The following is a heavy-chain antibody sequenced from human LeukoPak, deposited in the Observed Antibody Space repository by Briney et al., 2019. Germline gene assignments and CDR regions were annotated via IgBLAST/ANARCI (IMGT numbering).Heavy chain of an antibody. CDR3: ARDYYDSSGYLGSNSSIPFLFDY. V-gene: IGHV3-21*01. CDR1: GFTFSSYS. D-gene: IGHD3-22*01. CDR2: ISSSSSYI. J-gene: IGHJ4*02. Sequence: GGSLRLSCAASGFTFSSYSMNWVRQAPGMGLEWVSSISSSSSYIYYADSVKGRFTISRDNAKNSLYLQMNSLRAEDTAVYYCARDYYDSSGYLGSNSSIPFLFDYWGQGTLVTVSS.